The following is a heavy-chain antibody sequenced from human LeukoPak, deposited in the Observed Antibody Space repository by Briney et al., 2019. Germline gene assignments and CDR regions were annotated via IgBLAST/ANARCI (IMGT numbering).Heavy chain of an antibody. D-gene: IGHD6-6*01. CDR2: ITGSGAST. CDR1: GFTFNNYA. CDR3: ARLEYSNSYFDY. J-gene: IGHJ4*02. Sequence: GGSLRLSCAASGFTFNNYAMTWVRQVPGKGLEWVSAITGSGASTYYADSVKGRFTISRDNSKNTLYLQMNSLRAEDTAVYYCARLEYSNSYFDYWGQGTLVTVSS. V-gene: IGHV3-23*01.